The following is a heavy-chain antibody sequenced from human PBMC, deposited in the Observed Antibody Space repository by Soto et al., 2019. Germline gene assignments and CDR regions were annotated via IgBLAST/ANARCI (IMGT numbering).Heavy chain of an antibody. Sequence: QVQLVQSGAEVKKPGSSVKVSCKASGGTFSSYTISWVRQAPGQGLEWMGRIIPILGIANYAQKFQGRVTITADKSTSTAYMELSSLRSEDTAVYYCARAPGPPDYYDSSGYYENWFDPWGQGTLVTVSS. CDR3: ARAPGPPDYYDSSGYYENWFDP. J-gene: IGHJ5*02. CDR1: GGTFSSYT. D-gene: IGHD3-22*01. CDR2: IIPILGIA. V-gene: IGHV1-69*02.